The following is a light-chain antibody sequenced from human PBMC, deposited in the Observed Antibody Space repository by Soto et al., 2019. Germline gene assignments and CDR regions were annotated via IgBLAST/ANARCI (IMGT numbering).Light chain of an antibody. J-gene: IGKJ3*01. Sequence: EIVMTQSPATLSVSPGERATLSCRASQSVSSNLAWYQQKPGQAPRLLIYGASTRATGIPARFSGSGSGTEFTLTISSLQSEDFAVYYCQQYDKWPPRTFGPGTKVDIK. CDR2: GAS. CDR3: QQYDKWPPRT. CDR1: QSVSSN. V-gene: IGKV3-15*01.